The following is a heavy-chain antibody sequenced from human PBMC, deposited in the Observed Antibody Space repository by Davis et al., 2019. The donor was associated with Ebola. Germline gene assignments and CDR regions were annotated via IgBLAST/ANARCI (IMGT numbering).Heavy chain of an antibody. CDR2: IYYSGST. D-gene: IGHD2-15*01. V-gene: IGHV4-39*01. Sequence: SETLSLTCTVSGGSISSSSYYWGWIRQPPGKGLEWIGSIYYSGSTYYNPSLKSRVTISLDTSKNQFSLKLSSVTAADTAVYYCARGPDIVVVVAATNFDYWGQGTLVTVSS. J-gene: IGHJ4*02. CDR1: GGSISSSSYY. CDR3: ARGPDIVVVVAATNFDY.